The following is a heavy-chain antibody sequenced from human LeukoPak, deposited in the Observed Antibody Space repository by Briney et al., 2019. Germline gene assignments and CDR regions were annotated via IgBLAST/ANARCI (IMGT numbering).Heavy chain of an antibody. CDR3: ARHVASDLRTVVVTSDWYFDL. Sequence: SETLSLTCIVSGGSIISSRFYWAWIRQPPGKGLEWIGTTFHSGSTQYNPSLESRVSTSADTSKNEFSLKLNSVTAADTGVYYCARHVASDLRTVVVTSDWYFDLWGRGTLVTGSS. J-gene: IGHJ2*01. V-gene: IGHV4-39*01. CDR2: TFHSGST. D-gene: IGHD2-21*02. CDR1: GGSIISSRFY.